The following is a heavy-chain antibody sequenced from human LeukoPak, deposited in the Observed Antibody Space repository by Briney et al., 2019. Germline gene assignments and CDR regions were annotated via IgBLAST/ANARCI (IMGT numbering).Heavy chain of an antibody. J-gene: IGHJ4*02. CDR1: GGSFSGYY. V-gene: IGHV4-34*01. CDR2: INHSGST. Sequence: SETLSLTCAVYGGSFSGYYWSWIRQPPGKGLEWIGEINHSGSTNYNPSLKSRVTISVDTSKNQFSLKLSSVTAADTAVYYCARLLSGWYLLPYFDYWGRGTLVTVSS. CDR3: ARLLSGWYLLPYFDY. D-gene: IGHD6-19*01.